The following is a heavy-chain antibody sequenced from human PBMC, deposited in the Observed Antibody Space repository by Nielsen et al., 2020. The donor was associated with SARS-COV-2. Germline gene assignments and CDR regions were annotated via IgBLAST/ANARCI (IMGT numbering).Heavy chain of an antibody. J-gene: IGHJ6*03. CDR3: AREGSGVVPGPLGLGMWYLYYYMDV. Sequence: SETLSLTCTVSGGSINSGGYYWNWIRQHPGKGLEWIGNIYYSGSTFYNPSVKSHFTMSLDTSKNQFSLNLASVTAADTAVYYCAREGSGVVPGPLGLGMWYLYYYMDVWGKGTTVTVSS. CDR1: GGSINSGGYY. V-gene: IGHV4-31*01. D-gene: IGHD2-2*01. CDR2: IYYSGST.